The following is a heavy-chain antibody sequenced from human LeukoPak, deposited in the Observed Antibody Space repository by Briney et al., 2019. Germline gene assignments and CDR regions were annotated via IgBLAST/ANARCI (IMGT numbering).Heavy chain of an antibody. V-gene: IGHV1-69*13. D-gene: IGHD2-2*02. J-gene: IGHJ4*02. CDR1: GGTFSSYA. Sequence: SVKVSCKASGGTFSSYAISWVRQAPGQGLEWMGGIIPIFGTANYAQKFQGRVTITADESTSTAYMELSSLRSEDTAVYYCARTSIWGDIVVVPAAIPDYWGQGTLVTVSS. CDR3: ARTSIWGDIVVVPAAIPDY. CDR2: IIPIFGTA.